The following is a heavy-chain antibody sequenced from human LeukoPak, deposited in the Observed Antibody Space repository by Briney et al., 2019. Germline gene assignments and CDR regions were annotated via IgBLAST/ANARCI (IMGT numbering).Heavy chain of an antibody. D-gene: IGHD6-6*01. CDR1: GYTYTGYY. CDR3: ASGSSIAARAASYYYYYMDV. J-gene: IGHJ6*03. CDR2: INPNSGGT. Sequence: ASVKVSCKASGYTYTGYYMHWVRQAPGQGLEWMGWINPNSGGTNYAQKFQGRVTMTRDTSISTAYMELSRLRSDDTAVYYCASGSSIAARAASYYYYYMDVWGKGTTVTVSS. V-gene: IGHV1-2*02.